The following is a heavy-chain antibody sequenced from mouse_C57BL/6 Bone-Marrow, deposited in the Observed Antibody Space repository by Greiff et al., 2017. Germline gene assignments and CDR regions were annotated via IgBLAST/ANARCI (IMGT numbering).Heavy chain of an antibody. J-gene: IGHJ2*01. V-gene: IGHV5-4*01. D-gene: IGHD1-1*01. Sequence: EVQVVESGGGLVKPGGSLKLSCAASGFTFSSYAMSWVRQTPEKRLEWVATISDGGSYTYYPDNVKGRFTISRDNAKNNLYLQMRHLKSEDTAMYYCARGDYYGSSYSYWGQGTTLTVSS. CDR2: ISDGGSYT. CDR3: ARGDYYGSSYSY. CDR1: GFTFSSYA.